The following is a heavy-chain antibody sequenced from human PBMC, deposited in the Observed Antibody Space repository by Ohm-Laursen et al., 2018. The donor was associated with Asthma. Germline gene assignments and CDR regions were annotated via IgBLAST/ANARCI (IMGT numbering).Heavy chain of an antibody. J-gene: IGHJ1*01. Sequence: SLRLSCAATGFTFSSYSMNWVRQAPGKGLEWVASISTASTFIYYADSVWGRFTTSRDNAKNSVYLQMNSLRAEDTALYYCARIGPEWELPGREYSLHHWGQGTQVTVSS. CDR3: ARIGPEWELPGREYSLHH. CDR1: GFTFSSYS. CDR2: ISTASTFI. V-gene: IGHV3-21*01. D-gene: IGHD1-26*01.